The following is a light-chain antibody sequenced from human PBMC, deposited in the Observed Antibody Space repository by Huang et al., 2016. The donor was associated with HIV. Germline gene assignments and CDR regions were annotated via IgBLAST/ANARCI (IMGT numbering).Light chain of an antibody. CDR2: TVS. CDR1: QNITKS. Sequence: DIQMTQSPPSLSASVGDRVTFTCRADQNITKSLNWYQQKPGKAPKLLIYTVSTLESGGPARFSGSGSGSRFTLNIGNLQPEDFATYYCQQSFSVPRTFG. J-gene: IGKJ1*01. CDR3: QQSFSVPRT. V-gene: IGKV1-39*01.